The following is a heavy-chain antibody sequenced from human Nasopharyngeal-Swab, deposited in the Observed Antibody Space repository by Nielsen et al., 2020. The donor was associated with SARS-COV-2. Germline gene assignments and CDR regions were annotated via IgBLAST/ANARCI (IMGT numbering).Heavy chain of an antibody. D-gene: IGHD3-22*01. J-gene: IGHJ3*02. Sequence: WIRQPPGKGLEWIGYIYYSGSTYYNPSLKSRVTISVDTSKNQFSLKLSFVTAADTAVYYCARASITMIVVVDAFDIWGQGTMVTVSS. CDR3: ARASITMIVVVDAFDI. CDR2: IYYSGST. V-gene: IGHV4-31*02.